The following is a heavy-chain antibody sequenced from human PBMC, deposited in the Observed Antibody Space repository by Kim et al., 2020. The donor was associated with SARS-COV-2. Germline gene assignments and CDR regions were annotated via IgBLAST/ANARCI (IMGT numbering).Heavy chain of an antibody. CDR2: IYYSGST. J-gene: IGHJ4*02. CDR3: ATYQGVFDY. CDR1: GGSISSSSYY. Sequence: SETLSLTCTVSGGSISSSSYYWGWIRQPPGKGLEWIGSIYYSGSTYYNPSLKSRVTISVDTSKNQFSLKLSSVTAADTAVYYCATYQGVFDYWGQGTLVTVSS. V-gene: IGHV4-39*07.